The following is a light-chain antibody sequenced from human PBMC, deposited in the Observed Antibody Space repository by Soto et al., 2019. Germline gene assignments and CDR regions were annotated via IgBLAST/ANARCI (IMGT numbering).Light chain of an antibody. J-gene: IGLJ3*02. CDR2: EDN. CDR1: SGSIASNY. CDR3: QSYDSSNLTWV. Sequence: NFMLTQPHSVSESPGKTVTISCTRSSGSIASNYVQWYQQRPGSSPTTVIYEDNQRPSGVPDRFSGSIDSSSNSAYLTISGLRTEDEADYYCQSYDSSNLTWVFGGGTKLTVL. V-gene: IGLV6-57*01.